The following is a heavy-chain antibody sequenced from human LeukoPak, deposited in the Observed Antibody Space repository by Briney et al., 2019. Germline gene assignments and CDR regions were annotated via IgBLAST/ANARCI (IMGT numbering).Heavy chain of an antibody. CDR3: ARRRIWFGGNDP. CDR2: INHSGST. V-gene: IGHV4-34*01. Sequence: SETLSLTCTVSGDSISSYYWTWIRQPPGKGLEWIGEINHSGSTNYNPSLKSRVTISVDTSKNQFSLKLSSVTAADTAVYYCARRRIWFGGNDPWGQGTLVTVSS. J-gene: IGHJ5*02. D-gene: IGHD3-10*01. CDR1: GDSISSYY.